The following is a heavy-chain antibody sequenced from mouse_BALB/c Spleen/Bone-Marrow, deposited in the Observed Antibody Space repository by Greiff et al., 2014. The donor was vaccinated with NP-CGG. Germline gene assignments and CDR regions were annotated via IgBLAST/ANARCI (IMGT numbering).Heavy chain of an antibody. D-gene: IGHD2-1*01. Sequence: VKLVESGPGLVAPSQSLSITCTVSAFSLSRYSVHWVRQPPGKGLEWLGMIWGGGSTDYNPALKSRLSISKNNSKSQVFLKMNSLQTDDTAMYYCARLYYGNTYYYAMDYWGQGTSVTVSS. J-gene: IGHJ4*01. CDR3: ARLYYGNTYYYAMDY. CDR2: IWGGGST. V-gene: IGHV2-6-4*01. CDR1: AFSLSRYS.